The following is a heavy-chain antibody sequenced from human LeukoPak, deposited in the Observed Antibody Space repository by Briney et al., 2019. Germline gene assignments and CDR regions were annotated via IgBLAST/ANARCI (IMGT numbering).Heavy chain of an antibody. J-gene: IGHJ6*02. CDR1: GFTFSSYA. D-gene: IGHD1-1*01. CDR2: ISGSGGST. Sequence: PGGSLRLSCAASGFTFSSYAMSWVRQAPVKGLEWVSAISGSGGSTYYADSVKGRFTISRDNSKNTLYLQMNSLRAEDTAVYYCAKDASGARYYYYYGMDVWGQGTTVTVSS. V-gene: IGHV3-23*01. CDR3: AKDASGARYYYYYGMDV.